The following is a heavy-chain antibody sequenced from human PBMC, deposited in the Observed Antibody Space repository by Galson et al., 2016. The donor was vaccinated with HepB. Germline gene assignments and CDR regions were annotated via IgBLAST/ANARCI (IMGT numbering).Heavy chain of an antibody. V-gene: IGHV5-51*01. J-gene: IGHJ4*02. CDR3: ARLTGTTTLNVPFGH. CDR2: IHPGASDT. D-gene: IGHD1-1*01. CDR1: GYSFSRYW. Sequence: QSGAEAKKPGESLTISCQCSGYSFSRYWIACVRQMSGKGLEWMGTIHPGASDTRYTPSYQGQVTISADKSIDTAYLQWRSLKAWDTALYYCARLTGTTTLNVPFGHWGLGTLVTVSS.